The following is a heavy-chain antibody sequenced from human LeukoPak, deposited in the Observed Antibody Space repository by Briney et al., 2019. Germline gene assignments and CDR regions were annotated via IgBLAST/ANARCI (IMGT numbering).Heavy chain of an antibody. CDR2: IKNKIDGGTA. CDR1: GFTFTNAW. D-gene: IGHD3-22*01. V-gene: IGHV3-15*01. J-gene: IGHJ4*02. Sequence: YPGGSLRLSRAASGFTFTNAWMSWVRQAPGKGLEWVGRIKNKIDGGTAEHAAPVKGRFTISRDDSKNTLYLQMNSLKTEDTAVYYCATDEVDTYYYETSAYYRFDYWGQGTLVTVSS. CDR3: ATDEVDTYYYETSAYYRFDY.